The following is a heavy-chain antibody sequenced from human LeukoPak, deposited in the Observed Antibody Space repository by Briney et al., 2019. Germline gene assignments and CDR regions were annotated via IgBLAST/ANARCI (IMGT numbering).Heavy chain of an antibody. CDR1: GYTFTSYG. V-gene: IGHV1-18*01. J-gene: IGHJ3*02. D-gene: IGHD3-22*01. CDR2: ISAYNGNT. CDR3: ARDYRYYYDSSGYARAFDI. Sequence: GASVKVSCKASGYTFTSYGISWVRQAPGQGLEWMGWISAYNGNTNYAQKLQGRVTMTTDTSTSTAYMELRSLRSDDTAVYYCARDYRYYYDSSGYARAFDIWGQGTMVTVSS.